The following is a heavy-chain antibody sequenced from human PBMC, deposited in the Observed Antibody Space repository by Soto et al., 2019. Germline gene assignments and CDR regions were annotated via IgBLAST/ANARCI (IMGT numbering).Heavy chain of an antibody. V-gene: IGHV1-2*02. D-gene: IGHD6-19*01. J-gene: IGHJ6*02. Sequence: APVKVSCKASGYTFTGYYMHWVRQAPGQGLEWMGWINPNSGGTNYAQKFQGRVTMTRDTSISTAYMELSRLRSDDTAGYYCAREGRAVAGTYTMDVWGQGTSVTVSS. CDR1: GYTFTGYY. CDR2: INPNSGGT. CDR3: AREGRAVAGTYTMDV.